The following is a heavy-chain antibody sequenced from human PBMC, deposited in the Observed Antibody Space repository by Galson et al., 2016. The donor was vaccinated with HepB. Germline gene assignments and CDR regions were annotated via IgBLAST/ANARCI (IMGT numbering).Heavy chain of an antibody. D-gene: IGHD3-9*01. Sequence: SLRLSCAASGFTFILYSFNWVRQAPGKGLEWVSSINSDSRYTFYADSVKGRFTIARDNAKNSLYLQVNSLRAEDTAVYYCARSGLTGYFDYWGQGTLVTVSS. J-gene: IGHJ4*02. CDR2: INSDSRYT. CDR1: GFTFILYS. V-gene: IGHV3-21*01. CDR3: ARSGLTGYFDY.